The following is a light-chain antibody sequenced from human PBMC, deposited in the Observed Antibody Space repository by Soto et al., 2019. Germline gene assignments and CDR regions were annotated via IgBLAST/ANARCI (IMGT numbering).Light chain of an antibody. Sequence: DIQMTQSPSTLSASVGDGVTITCRASQNTSVWLAWYQQRPGKAPKFLIYDDSSLETGVPSRFSGSGSGTEFTLTIRSLQPDDFATYYCQQYDSSSPTFGQGTKLEIK. J-gene: IGKJ2*01. CDR2: DDS. CDR1: QNTSVW. V-gene: IGKV1-5*01. CDR3: QQYDSSSPT.